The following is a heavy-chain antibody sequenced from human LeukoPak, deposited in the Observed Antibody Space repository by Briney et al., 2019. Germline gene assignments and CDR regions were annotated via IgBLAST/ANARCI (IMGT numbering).Heavy chain of an antibody. Sequence: GGSLRLSCAASGFTFSSYSINWVRQAPGKALKWLSSISSSSSYISYADSVKSRFTISRDNAKNSLYLQMNSLKTEDTAVYYCTTGSAKMGATSGLEFDYWGQGTLITVSS. J-gene: IGHJ4*02. CDR2: ISSSSSYI. CDR3: TTGSAKMGATSGLEFDY. V-gene: IGHV3-21*03. CDR1: GFTFSSYS. D-gene: IGHD1-26*01.